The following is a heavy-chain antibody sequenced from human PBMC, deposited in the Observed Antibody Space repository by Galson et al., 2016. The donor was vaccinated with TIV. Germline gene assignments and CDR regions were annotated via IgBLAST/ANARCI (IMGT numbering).Heavy chain of an antibody. J-gene: IGHJ3*02. CDR1: GYRFTSSW. CDR3: ARQNDYGDYRGDAFDI. V-gene: IGHV5-51*01. CDR2: IYLGGSLI. Sequence: QSGAEVKKPGESLKISCKGSGYRFTSSWIGWVRQMPGKGLEWMGIIYLGGSLIRYRPSFQGQVTISADKSINIVYLEWSSLKASDTAMYYCARQNDYGDYRGDAFDIWGQGTMLTVAS. D-gene: IGHD4-17*01.